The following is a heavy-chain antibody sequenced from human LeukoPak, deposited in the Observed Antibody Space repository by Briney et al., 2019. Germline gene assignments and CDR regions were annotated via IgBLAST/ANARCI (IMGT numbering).Heavy chain of an antibody. CDR1: GGSISSYH. Sequence: SETLSLTCTVSGGSISSYHWSWIRQPPGKGLEWIGYIYYSGSTNYNPSLKSRVTISVDTSKSQFSLKLSSVTAADTAVYYCARWLLAYYFDYWGQGTLVTVSS. V-gene: IGHV4-59*08. D-gene: IGHD2-15*01. J-gene: IGHJ4*02. CDR3: ARWLLAYYFDY. CDR2: IYYSGST.